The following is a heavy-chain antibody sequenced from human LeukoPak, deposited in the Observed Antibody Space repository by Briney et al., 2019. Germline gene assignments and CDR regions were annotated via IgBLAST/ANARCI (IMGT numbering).Heavy chain of an antibody. J-gene: IGHJ4*02. CDR1: GYTFTSYA. Sequence: ALVKVSCKASGYTFTSYAMHWVRQAPGQRLEWMGWINAGNGNTKYSQKFRGRVTITRDTSASTAYMELSSLRSEDTAVYYCARVPIAVAGPFDYWGQGTLVTVSS. D-gene: IGHD6-19*01. CDR2: INAGNGNT. CDR3: ARVPIAVAGPFDY. V-gene: IGHV1-3*01.